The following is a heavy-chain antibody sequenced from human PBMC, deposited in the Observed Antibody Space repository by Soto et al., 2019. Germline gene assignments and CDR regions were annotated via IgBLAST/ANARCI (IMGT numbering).Heavy chain of an antibody. CDR3: VRDTYFSDSSSYTRCFDF. V-gene: IGHV3-72*01. CDR1: GFTLSDHY. J-gene: IGHJ4*02. CDR2: SRNQANGYST. Sequence: EVQLVESGGGLVQPGGSLRLSCSVSGFTLSDHYIDWVRQAPGKGLEWVGRSRNQANGYSTIYAASVKGRFTTSRDDSKNLVYLQMESLRTEDTAVYYCVRDTYFSDSSSYTRCFDFVGQGALVTVSS. D-gene: IGHD3-22*01.